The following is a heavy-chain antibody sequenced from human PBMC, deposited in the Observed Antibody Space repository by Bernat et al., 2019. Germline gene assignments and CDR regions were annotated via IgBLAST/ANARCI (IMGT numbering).Heavy chain of an antibody. J-gene: IGHJ4*02. CDR2: ICYDGSNK. Sequence: QVQLVESGGGVVPPGRSLRLSCAASGFTFSIYGMHWVRQAPGKGLEWVAVICYDGSNKYYADSVKGRFTISRDNSKNTLYLQMNSLRAEDTAVYYCARDSSLDYWGQGTLVTVSS. CDR1: GFTFSIYG. CDR3: ARDSSLDY. D-gene: IGHD6-13*01. V-gene: IGHV3-33*01.